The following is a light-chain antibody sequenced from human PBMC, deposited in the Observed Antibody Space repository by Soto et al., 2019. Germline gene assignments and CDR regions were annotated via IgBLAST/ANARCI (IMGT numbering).Light chain of an antibody. CDR1: QSVSRN. Sequence: EVVLTQSPATLSVSPGDRATLSCRASQSVSRNLAWYQQKPGQAPRLLIYGASTRATGVPARFSGSGSATEFSLSSSRLQSADVAVYYYQQYGDWPPETFGQGTKLEI. V-gene: IGKV3-15*01. CDR2: GAS. CDR3: QQYGDWPPET. J-gene: IGKJ2*01.